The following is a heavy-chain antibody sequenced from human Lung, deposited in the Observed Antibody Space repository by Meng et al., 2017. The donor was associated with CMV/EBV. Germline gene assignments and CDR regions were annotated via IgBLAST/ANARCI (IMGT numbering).Heavy chain of an antibody. J-gene: IGHJ4*02. CDR3: AKDLGGSSGYYYDFDY. CDR2: ISGSGGST. V-gene: IGHV3-23*01. CDR1: GLTFSSYA. Sequence: GLTFSSYAMSWVRQAPGKGLEWVSAISGSGGSTYYADSVKGRFTISRDNSKNTLYLQMNSLRAEDTAVYYCAKDLGGSSGYYYDFDYWGQGTLVTVSS. D-gene: IGHD3-22*01.